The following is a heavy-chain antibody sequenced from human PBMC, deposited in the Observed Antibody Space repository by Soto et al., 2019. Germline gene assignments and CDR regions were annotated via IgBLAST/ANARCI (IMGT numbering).Heavy chain of an antibody. CDR3: ARSVEGHFDY. CDR2: ITSDTNTI. J-gene: IGHJ4*01. D-gene: IGHD6-19*01. V-gene: IGHV3-48*02. Sequence: EVQLVESGGGLVQPGGSLRLTCVASGFPFSIYSMNWVRQAPGKGLEWSSYITSDTNTIKYADSVKGRFTISRDNAKNLVYLQMNSLRDEDTAVYFCARSVEGHFDYWGHGDVVTVSS. CDR1: GFPFSIYS.